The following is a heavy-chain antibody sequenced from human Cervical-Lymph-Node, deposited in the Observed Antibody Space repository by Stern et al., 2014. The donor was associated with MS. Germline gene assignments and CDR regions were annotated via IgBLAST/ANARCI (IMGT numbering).Heavy chain of an antibody. CDR2: INPNSGST. J-gene: IGHJ4*02. CDR1: GYTFTRYY. V-gene: IGHV1-46*01. CDR3: ARTYSNYDQFDY. D-gene: IGHD4-11*01. Sequence: VQLVESGSGVKKPGASVKVSCMALGYTFTRYYLHWVRQAPGQGLEWMGMINPNSGSTSYAQKFQGRVTMTRDTSTSTVYMELSSLRSEDTAMYYCARTYSNYDQFDYWGQGTLVTVSS.